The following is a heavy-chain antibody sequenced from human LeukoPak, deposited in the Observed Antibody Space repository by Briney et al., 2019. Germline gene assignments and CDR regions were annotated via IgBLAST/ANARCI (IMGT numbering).Heavy chain of an antibody. V-gene: IGHV3-30*18. CDR1: GFTFSNYG. D-gene: IGHD6-13*01. J-gene: IGHJ6*02. CDR3: AKDSRSSWSYYHYYYGMDV. CDR2: ISYDGSNK. Sequence: GGSLRLSCAASGFTFSNYGMHWVRQAPGKGLEWVAVISYDGSNKYYADSVKGRFTISRDNSKNTLYLQMNSLRAEDTAVYYCAKDSRSSWSYYHYYYGMDVWGQGTTVTVSS.